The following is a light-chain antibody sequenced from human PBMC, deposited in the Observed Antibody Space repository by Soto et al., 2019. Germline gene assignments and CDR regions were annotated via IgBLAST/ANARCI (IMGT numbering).Light chain of an antibody. CDR3: TSHAGSNNYV. J-gene: IGLJ1*01. V-gene: IGLV1-40*01. CDR1: SSNIGAGYD. CDR2: GNN. Sequence: QSALAQPPSVSGAPGQRVTISCTGSSSNIGAGYDVHWYQHRPGTAPRLLIFGNNRRPSGVPVPDRFSGSKSGTSASLAITGLQAEDEADYYCTSHAGSNNYVFGTGTKVTVL.